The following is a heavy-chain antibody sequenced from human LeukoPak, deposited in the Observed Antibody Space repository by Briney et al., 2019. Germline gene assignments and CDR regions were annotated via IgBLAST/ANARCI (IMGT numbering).Heavy chain of an antibody. Sequence: ASVKVSCKAPGYTFTSYYMHWVRQAPGQGLEWMGIINPSGGSTSYAQKFQGRVTMTRDTSTSTVYMELSSLRSEDTAVYYCARNVEMATLSYWGQGTLVTVSS. V-gene: IGHV1-46*01. CDR2: INPSGGST. CDR1: GYTFTSYY. CDR3: ARNVEMATLSY. J-gene: IGHJ4*02. D-gene: IGHD5-24*01.